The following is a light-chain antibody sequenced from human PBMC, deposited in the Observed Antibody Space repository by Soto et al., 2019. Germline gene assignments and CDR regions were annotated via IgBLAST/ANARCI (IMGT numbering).Light chain of an antibody. CDR2: EVS. CDR3: CSYAGSSIP. V-gene: IGLV2-23*02. Sequence: QSALTQPASVSGSPGQSITISCTGTSSDVGSYNLVSWYQQHPGKAPKLMIYEVSKRPSGVSNRFSGSKSGSTASLTISGLQAEDEADYYCCSYAGSSIPFGTGTKVTVL. J-gene: IGLJ1*01. CDR1: SSDVGSYNL.